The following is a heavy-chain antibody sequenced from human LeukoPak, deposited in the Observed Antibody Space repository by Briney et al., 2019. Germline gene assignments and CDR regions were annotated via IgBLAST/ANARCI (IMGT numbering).Heavy chain of an antibody. Sequence: SETLSLTCTVSGYSISSGYYWGWIRQPPGKGLEWIGSIYHSGSTYYNPSLKSRVTISVDTSKNQFSLKLSSVTAADTAVYYCARSPPYYGSGSDYFDYWGQGTLVTVSS. V-gene: IGHV4-38-2*02. CDR3: ARSPPYYGSGSDYFDY. CDR2: IYHSGST. CDR1: GYSISSGYY. D-gene: IGHD3-10*01. J-gene: IGHJ4*02.